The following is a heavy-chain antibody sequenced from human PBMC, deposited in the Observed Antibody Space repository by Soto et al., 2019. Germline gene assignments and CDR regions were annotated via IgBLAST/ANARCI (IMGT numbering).Heavy chain of an antibody. CDR1: GFTFSDYY. CDR2: ISSSSSYT. D-gene: IGHD2-2*02. J-gene: IGHJ5*02. V-gene: IGHV3-11*06. Sequence: GGSLRLSCVASGFTFSDYYMNWIRQAPGKGLEWVSYISSSSSYTNYADSVKGRFTISRDDAKNSLYLQMNSLRAEDTAVYYCARVIVPAAIANWFDPWGQGTLVTVSS. CDR3: ARVIVPAAIANWFDP.